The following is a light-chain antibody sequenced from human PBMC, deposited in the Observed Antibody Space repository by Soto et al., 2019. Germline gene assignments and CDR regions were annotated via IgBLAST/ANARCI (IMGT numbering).Light chain of an antibody. CDR1: QSISSW. Sequence: DIQMTQSHATLCASVGDRVIITCRANQSISSWLAWYQQKPGKAPKLLIYKASSLESGVPSRFSGSGSGTEFPLTISSLQPDDFATYYCEQYNSYSPWTFGQGTKVEIK. V-gene: IGKV1-5*03. J-gene: IGKJ1*01. CDR3: EQYNSYSPWT. CDR2: KAS.